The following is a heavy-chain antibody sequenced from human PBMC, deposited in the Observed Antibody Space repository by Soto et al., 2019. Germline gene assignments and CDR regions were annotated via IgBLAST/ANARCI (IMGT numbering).Heavy chain of an antibody. J-gene: IGHJ6*02. V-gene: IGHV3-23*01. CDR3: ARIRGYWYGLDV. CDR1: GFPLSTYG. CDR2: ITGTGGNT. Sequence: GSLRLSCAASGFPLSTYGMTWVRQAPGKGLEWVSAITGTGGNTYYVDSVKGRFTSSRDNSKNMLYLQVNSLRVEDTAVYYCARIRGYWYGLDVWGQGTTVTVSS.